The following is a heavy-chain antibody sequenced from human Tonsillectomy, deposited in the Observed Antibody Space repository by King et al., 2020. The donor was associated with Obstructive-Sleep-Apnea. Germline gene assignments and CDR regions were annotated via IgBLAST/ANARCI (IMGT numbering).Heavy chain of an antibody. V-gene: IGHV4-59*01. Sequence: VQLQESGPGLVKSSETLSLTCTVSGGSISSYYWSWIRQPPGKGLEWIGYIYYSGSTYYSPSLKSRVTISVDTSKNQFSLRLTSVTAADTAMYYCARAGKDGYKYIDYWGQGTLVTVSS. CDR1: GGSISSYY. J-gene: IGHJ4*02. CDR3: ARAGKDGYKYIDY. D-gene: IGHD5-24*01. CDR2: IYYSGST.